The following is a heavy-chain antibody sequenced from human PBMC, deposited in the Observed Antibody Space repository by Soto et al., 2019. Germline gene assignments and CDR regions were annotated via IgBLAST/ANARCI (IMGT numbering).Heavy chain of an antibody. V-gene: IGHV3-21*01. J-gene: IGHJ5*02. D-gene: IGHD6-19*01. CDR3: AREGSSSGWSGWNWFDP. Sequence: EVQLVESGGGLVKPGGSLRLSCAASGFTFSSYSMNCVRQAPGKGLELVSSISSSSSYIYYADSVKGRFTITRDNTKNSLYLRMTGLRAEDTAVYYCAREGSSSGWSGWNWFDPWGQGTLVTVSS. CDR2: ISSSSSYI. CDR1: GFTFSSYS.